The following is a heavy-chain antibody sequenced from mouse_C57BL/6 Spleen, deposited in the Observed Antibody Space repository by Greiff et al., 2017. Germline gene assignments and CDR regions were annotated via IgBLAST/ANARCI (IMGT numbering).Heavy chain of an antibody. CDR2: INPGSGGT. D-gene: IGHD1-3*01. J-gene: IGHJ4*01. CDR3: ARWEGSGNYAMDY. V-gene: IGHV1-54*01. Sequence: QVHVKQSGAELVRPGTSVKVSCKASGYAFTNYLIEWVKQRPGQGLEWIGVINPGSGGTNYNEKFKGKATLTADKSSSTAYMQLSSLTSEDSAVYFCARWEGSGNYAMDYWGQGTSVTVSS. CDR1: GYAFTNYL.